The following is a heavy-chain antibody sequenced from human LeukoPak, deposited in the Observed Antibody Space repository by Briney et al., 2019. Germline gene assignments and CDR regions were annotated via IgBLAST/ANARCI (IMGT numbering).Heavy chain of an antibody. CDR1: GGSFSGYY. Sequence: SETLSLTCAVYGGSFSGYYWSWIRQPPGKGLEWIGEINHSGSTNYNPSLKSRVTISVDTSKNQFSLKLSSVTAADTAVYYCARGFGYSHGYVSRRGAFDIWGQGTMVTVSS. V-gene: IGHV4-34*01. CDR3: ARGFGYSHGYVSRRGAFDI. D-gene: IGHD5-18*01. CDR2: INHSGST. J-gene: IGHJ3*02.